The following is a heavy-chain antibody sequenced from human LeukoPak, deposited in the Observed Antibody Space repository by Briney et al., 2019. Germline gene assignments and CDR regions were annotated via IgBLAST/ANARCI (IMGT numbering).Heavy chain of an antibody. CDR3: AGWVRGYYVAFDI. CDR1: GGSISSSSYY. CDR2: IYYSGST. J-gene: IGHJ3*02. V-gene: IGHV4-39*01. D-gene: IGHD1-26*01. Sequence: SETLSLTCTVSGGSISSSSYYWGWIRQPPGKGLEWIGSIYYSGSTYYNPSLKSRVTISVDTSKNQFSLKLSSVTAADTAVYYCAGWVRGYYVAFDIWGQGTMVTVSS.